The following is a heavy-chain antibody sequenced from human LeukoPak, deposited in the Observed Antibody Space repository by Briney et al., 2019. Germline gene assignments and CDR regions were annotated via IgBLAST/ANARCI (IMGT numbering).Heavy chain of an antibody. CDR2: ILPIFGTA. J-gene: IGHJ6*03. Sequence: ASVKFSCKASGGTISTYAISWVRQAPGQGLEWLRGILPIFGTANYAQKFQCRVTIASDESTSTAYMELSSLRSEDTAVYYCARGGIQLWLTTSYYMDVWGKGTTVTVSS. CDR3: ARGGIQLWLTTSYYMDV. D-gene: IGHD5-18*01. V-gene: IGHV1-69*01. CDR1: GGTISTYA.